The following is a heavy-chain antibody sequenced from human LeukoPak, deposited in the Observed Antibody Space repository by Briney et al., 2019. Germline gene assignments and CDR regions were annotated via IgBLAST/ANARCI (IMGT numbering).Heavy chain of an antibody. V-gene: IGHV1-69*06. Sequence: ASVKVSCKASGGTFSSYAISWVRQAPGQGLEWMGGIIPIFGTANYAQKFQGRVTITADKSTSTAYMELSSLRSEDTAVYYCARGRGSSGWYPVYYYYYYMDVWGKGTTVTVSS. CDR2: IIPIFGTA. CDR3: ARGRGSSGWYPVYYYYYYMDV. D-gene: IGHD6-19*01. CDR1: GGTFSSYA. J-gene: IGHJ6*03.